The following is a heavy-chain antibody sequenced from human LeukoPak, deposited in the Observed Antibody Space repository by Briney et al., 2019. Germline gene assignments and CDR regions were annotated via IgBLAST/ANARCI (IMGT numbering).Heavy chain of an antibody. Sequence: GGSLRLSCAASGFTFSDYYMSWIRQAPGKGLEWVSYISSSGTTIYYADSMKGRFTISRDNAKNSLYLQMNSLRAEDTAVYYCAGVGSGSQWDYWGQGTLVTVSS. D-gene: IGHD1-26*01. CDR3: AGVGSGSQWDY. J-gene: IGHJ4*02. V-gene: IGHV3-11*01. CDR2: ISSSGTTI. CDR1: GFTFSDYY.